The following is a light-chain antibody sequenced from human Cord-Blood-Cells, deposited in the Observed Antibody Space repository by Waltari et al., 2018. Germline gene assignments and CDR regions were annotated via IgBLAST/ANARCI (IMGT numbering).Light chain of an antibody. Sequence: DIQMTQSPFTLSASVGDRDTITCRASQSISSWLAWYQQKPGKAPKLLIYKASSLESGVPSRFSGSGSGTEFTLTISSLQPDDFATYYCQQYNSYSQTFGQGTKVEIK. CDR2: KAS. V-gene: IGKV1-5*03. J-gene: IGKJ1*01. CDR1: QSISSW. CDR3: QQYNSYSQT.